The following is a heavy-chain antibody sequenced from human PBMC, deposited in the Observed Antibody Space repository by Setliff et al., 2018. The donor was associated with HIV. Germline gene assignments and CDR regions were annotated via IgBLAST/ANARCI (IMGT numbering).Heavy chain of an antibody. Sequence: PSETLSLTCAVYGGSFSGYYWSWIRHPPGKGLEWIGEINHSRSIIYNPSLQSRVTMSVDTSKNQFSLKVRSLTAADTAVYYCASRVYYYDSNNFLREEGFDPWGQGTLVTVSS. J-gene: IGHJ5*02. CDR2: INHSRSI. CDR3: ASRVYYYDSNNFLREEGFDP. D-gene: IGHD3-22*01. CDR1: GGSFSGYY. V-gene: IGHV4-34*01.